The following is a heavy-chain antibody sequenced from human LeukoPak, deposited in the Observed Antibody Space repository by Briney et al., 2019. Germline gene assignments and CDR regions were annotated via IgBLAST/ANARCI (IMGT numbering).Heavy chain of an antibody. J-gene: IGHJ6*03. CDR3: ARGDTIFGAYYYYMDV. D-gene: IGHD3-3*01. CDR1: GFTFSSYA. CDR2: ISYDGSNK. V-gene: IGHV3-30-3*01. Sequence: GRSLRLSCAASGFTFSSYAMHWVRQAPGKGLEWVAVISYDGSNKYYADSVKGRFTISRDNSKNTLYLQMNSLRAEDTAVYYCARGDTIFGAYYYYMDVWGKGTTVTVSS.